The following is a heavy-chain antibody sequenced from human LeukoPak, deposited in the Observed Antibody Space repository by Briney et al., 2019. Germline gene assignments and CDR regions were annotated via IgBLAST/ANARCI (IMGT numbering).Heavy chain of an antibody. CDR3: ARVRPRYNWNDGINWFDP. V-gene: IGHV1-18*04. J-gene: IGHJ5*02. CDR1: GYTFTSYG. Sequence: ASVKVSCKASGYTFTSYGISWVRQAPGQGLEWMGWISAYNGNTNYAQKLQGRVTMTTDTSTSTAYMELRSLRSDDTAVYYCARVRPRYNWNDGINWFDPWGLGTLVTVSS. D-gene: IGHD1-1*01. CDR2: ISAYNGNT.